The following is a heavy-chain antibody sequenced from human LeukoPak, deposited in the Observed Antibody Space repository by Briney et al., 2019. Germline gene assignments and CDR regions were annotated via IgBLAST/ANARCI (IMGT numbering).Heavy chain of an antibody. CDR1: GGSISSGPYY. D-gene: IGHD6-19*01. Sequence: PSETLSLTCTVSGGSISSGPYYWGWIRQPPGKGLEWIGNIYYGENTYYNPSLKSRVTISVDTSKNQFSLKLSSVTAADTAVYYCAVAVAVPYYFDYWGQGTLVTVSS. CDR2: IYYGENT. J-gene: IGHJ4*02. V-gene: IGHV4-39*07. CDR3: AVAVAVPYYFDY.